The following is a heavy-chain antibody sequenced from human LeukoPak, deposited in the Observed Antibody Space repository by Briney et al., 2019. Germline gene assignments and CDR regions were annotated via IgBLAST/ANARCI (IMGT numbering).Heavy chain of an antibody. CDR1: GYSISSGYY. J-gene: IGHJ4*02. D-gene: IGHD1-26*01. V-gene: IGHV4-38-2*02. CDR2: IYHSGST. Sequence: SETLSLTCTVSGYSISSGYYWGWIRQPPGKGLEWIGSIYHSGSTYYNPSLKSRVTISVDTSKNQFSLRLNSVTAADTAMYYCAKSGGYGLIDYWGQGTLVTVSS. CDR3: AKSGGYGLIDY.